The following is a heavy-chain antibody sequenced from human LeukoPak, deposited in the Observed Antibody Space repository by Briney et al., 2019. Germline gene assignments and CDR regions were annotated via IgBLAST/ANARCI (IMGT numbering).Heavy chain of an antibody. D-gene: IGHD5-24*01. CDR1: GGSFSGYY. CDR2: INHSGST. CDR3: ARAGRWLQPPYSGMDV. J-gene: IGHJ6*02. V-gene: IGHV4-34*01. Sequence: KPSETLSLTCAVYGGSFSGYYWSWIRQPPGKGLEWIGEINHSGSTNYNPSLKSRVTISVDTSKNQFSLKLSSVTAADTAVYYCARAGRWLQPPYSGMDVWGQGTTVTVSS.